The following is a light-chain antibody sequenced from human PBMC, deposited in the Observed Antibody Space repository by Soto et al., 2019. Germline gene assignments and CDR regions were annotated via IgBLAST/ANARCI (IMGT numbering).Light chain of an antibody. CDR1: QSVSSN. J-gene: IGKJ5*01. V-gene: IGKV3-15*01. CDR2: GAS. CDR3: QQYNNWPPIT. Sequence: EIVMTQSPSALSVSPLERSTLSGRASQSVSSNLAWYQQKPGQAPRLLIYGASTRATGIPARFSGSGSGTEFTLTISSLQSEDFAVYYCQQYNNWPPITFGQGTRLEIK.